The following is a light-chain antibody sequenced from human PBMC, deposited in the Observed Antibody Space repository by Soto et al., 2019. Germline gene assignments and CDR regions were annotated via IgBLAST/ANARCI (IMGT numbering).Light chain of an antibody. CDR3: QQRSNWST. CDR2: DAS. CDR1: QSVSSY. J-gene: IGKJ5*01. V-gene: IGKV3-11*01. Sequence: EIVLTQSPATLSLSPGERATLSCRASQSVSSYLAWYQQQPGQAPTLLIYDASNRAAGIPARFSGSGSGTDFTLTISSLEPEDFALYYCQQRSNWSTFGQGTRLEIK.